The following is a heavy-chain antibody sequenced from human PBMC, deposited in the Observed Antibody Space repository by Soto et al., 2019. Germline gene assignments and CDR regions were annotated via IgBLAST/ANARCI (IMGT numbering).Heavy chain of an antibody. Sequence: GASVKVSCKASGGTFSSYAISWVRQAPGQGLGWMGGIIPIFGTANYAQKFQGRVTITADESTSTAYMELSSLRSEDTAVYYCARDYSSGWPAAFDIWGQGTMVTVSS. D-gene: IGHD6-19*01. CDR3: ARDYSSGWPAAFDI. CDR2: IIPIFGTA. CDR1: GGTFSSYA. J-gene: IGHJ3*02. V-gene: IGHV1-69*13.